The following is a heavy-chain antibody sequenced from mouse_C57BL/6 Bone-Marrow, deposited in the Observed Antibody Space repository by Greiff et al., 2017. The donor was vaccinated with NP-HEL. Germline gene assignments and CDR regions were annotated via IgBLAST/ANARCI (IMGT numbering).Heavy chain of an antibody. Sequence: EVHLVESGGGLVQPGGSLKLSCAASGFTFSDYYMSWVRQTPEKRLEWVAYISNGGGSTYYPDTVKGRFTISRDNAKNTLYLQMSRLQSEDTAMSYYARHYYDYAMDYWGQGTSVTVSS. D-gene: IGHD2-1*01. V-gene: IGHV5-12*01. CDR1: GFTFSDYY. CDR2: ISNGGGST. J-gene: IGHJ4*01. CDR3: ARHYYDYAMDY.